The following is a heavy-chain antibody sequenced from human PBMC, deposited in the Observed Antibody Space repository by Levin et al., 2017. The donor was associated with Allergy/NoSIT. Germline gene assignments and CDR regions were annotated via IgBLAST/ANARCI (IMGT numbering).Heavy chain of an antibody. J-gene: IGHJ6*02. CDR3: ARDIQPYSYYYFHGLDV. CDR2: IWYDGSKK. V-gene: IGHV3-33*01. Sequence: LAGGSLRLSCAASGFTFRDYGMHWVRQAPGKGLEWVAVIWYDGSKKYYEDSVKGRFTISRDNSKNTLYLQMSSLRAEDTAMYYCARDIQPYSYYYFHGLDVWGQGTTVTVSS. D-gene: IGHD5-18*01. CDR1: GFTFRDYG.